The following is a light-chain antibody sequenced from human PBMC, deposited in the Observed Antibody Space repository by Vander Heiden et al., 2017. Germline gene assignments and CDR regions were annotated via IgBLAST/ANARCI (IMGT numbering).Light chain of an antibody. Sequence: QTVVTQEPSLSVSPGGTVTLTCGLSSGSVSTSYHPSWYQQTPGQAQRTLIYSTNPRSAGVPDRFSGSIRGNKAALTITGAQADDESDYYCVLYMGSGIWVFGGGTKLTVL. CDR2: STN. V-gene: IGLV8-61*01. CDR1: SGSVSTSYH. J-gene: IGLJ3*02. CDR3: VLYMGSGIWV.